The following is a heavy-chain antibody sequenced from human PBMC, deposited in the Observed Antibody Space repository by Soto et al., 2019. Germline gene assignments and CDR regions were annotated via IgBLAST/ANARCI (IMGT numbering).Heavy chain of an antibody. CDR3: AMSLRYSCSGGCLHYYFDY. D-gene: IGHD2-15*01. Sequence: EAQLVESGGGLVQPGGSLRLSCAASGFTFSDHYMDWVRQAPGKGLEWVGRTRNKANSYNTEYAASVKSRFTISRDDSKNSLYLQMNSLRTQDTAVYYCAMSLRYSCSGGCLHYYFDYWGQGTLVTVSS. CDR2: TRNKANSYNT. CDR1: GFTFSDHY. V-gene: IGHV3-72*01. J-gene: IGHJ4*02.